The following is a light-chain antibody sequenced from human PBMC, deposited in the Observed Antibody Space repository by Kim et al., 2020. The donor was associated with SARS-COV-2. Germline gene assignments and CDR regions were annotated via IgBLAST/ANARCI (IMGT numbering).Light chain of an antibody. V-gene: IGLV10-54*01. J-gene: IGLJ3*02. CDR2: RND. Sequence: RQTATLTCTRNSNNVGNQGAAWLQQEEGHPPKLLSYRNDNRPSGISERFSASRSGNTASLTITGLQPEDEADYYCSAWDSSLSSWVFGGGTQLTVL. CDR3: SAWDSSLSSWV. CDR1: SNNVGNQG.